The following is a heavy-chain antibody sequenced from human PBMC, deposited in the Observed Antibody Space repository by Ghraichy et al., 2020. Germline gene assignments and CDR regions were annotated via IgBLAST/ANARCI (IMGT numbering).Heavy chain of an antibody. Sequence: GGSLRLSCAASGFTFSSYGMHWVRQAPGKGLEWVAFIRYDGSNKYYADSVKGRFTISRDNSKNTLYLQMNSLRAEDTAVYYCAKEGGDSSGYPSVFYGMDVWGQGTTVTVSS. CDR1: GFTFSSYG. V-gene: IGHV3-30*02. CDR3: AKEGGDSSGYPSVFYGMDV. J-gene: IGHJ6*02. D-gene: IGHD3-22*01. CDR2: IRYDGSNK.